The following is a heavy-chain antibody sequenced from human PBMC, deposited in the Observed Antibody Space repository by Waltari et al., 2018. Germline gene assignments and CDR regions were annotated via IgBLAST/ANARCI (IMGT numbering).Heavy chain of an antibody. CDR3: ARDTYSSSSFDY. Sequence: QVQLQESGPGLVKPSETLSLSCTVANYSIGNGYYWGRIRQPPGKGLEWIGSIYQSGRTYYNPSLKSRVTISVDTSKNQFSLKLNSVTAADTAMYYCARDTYSSSSFDYWGQGTLVTVSS. CDR2: IYQSGRT. J-gene: IGHJ4*02. V-gene: IGHV4-38-2*02. D-gene: IGHD6-6*01. CDR1: NYSIGNGYY.